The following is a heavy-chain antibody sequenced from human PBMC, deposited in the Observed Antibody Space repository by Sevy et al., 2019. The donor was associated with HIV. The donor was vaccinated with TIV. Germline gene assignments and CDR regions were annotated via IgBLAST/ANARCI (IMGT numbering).Heavy chain of an antibody. CDR1: GFTFSNAW. J-gene: IGHJ6*03. CDR3: TTEGVVPAAIIYYMDV. Sequence: GGSLRLSCAASGFTFSNAWMSWVHQAPGKGLEWVGRIKSKTDGGTTDYAAPVKGRFTISRDDSKNTLYLQMNSLKTEDTAVYYCTTEGVVPAAIIYYMDVWGKGTTVTVSS. V-gene: IGHV3-15*01. CDR2: IKSKTDGGTT. D-gene: IGHD2-2*02.